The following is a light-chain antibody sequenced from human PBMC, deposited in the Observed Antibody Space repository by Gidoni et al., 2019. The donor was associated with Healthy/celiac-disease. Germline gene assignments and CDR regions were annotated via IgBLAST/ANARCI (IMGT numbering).Light chain of an antibody. CDR1: QSVSSY. Sequence: VLTQSPATLSLSPGERATLSCRASQSVSSYLAWYQQKPCQAPRLLIYEASNRATGSPARLSGSGSGTDFTLTISSLEPEDFAVDYCQQRSNWPPFTFGPGTKVDIK. CDR2: EAS. J-gene: IGKJ3*01. V-gene: IGKV3-11*01. CDR3: QQRSNWPPFT.